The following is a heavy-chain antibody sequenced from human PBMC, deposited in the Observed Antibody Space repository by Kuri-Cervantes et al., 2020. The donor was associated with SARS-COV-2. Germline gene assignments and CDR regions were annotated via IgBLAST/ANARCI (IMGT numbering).Heavy chain of an antibody. CDR1: GGSISSYY. V-gene: IGHV4-59*01. J-gene: IGHJ6*02. CDR2: IYYSGST. D-gene: IGHD3-3*01. Sequence: GSLRLSCTVSGGSISSYYWSWIRQPPGKGLEWIGYIYYSGSTNYNPSLKSRVTISVDTSKNQFSLKLSSVTAADTAVYHCARHTPSYYDFWSGYLIYYGMDVWGQGTTVTVSS. CDR3: ARHTPSYYDFWSGYLIYYGMDV.